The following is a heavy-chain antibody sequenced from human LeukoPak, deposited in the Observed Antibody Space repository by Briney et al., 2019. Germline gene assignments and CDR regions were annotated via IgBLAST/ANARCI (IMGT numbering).Heavy chain of an antibody. J-gene: IGHJ4*02. CDR2: ISYDGSNK. CDR1: GLTFSSYA. Sequence: GGSLRLPCAASGLTFSSYAMHWVRQAPVKELEWVAVISYDGSNKYYADSVKGRFTISRDNSKNTLYLQMNSLRAEDTAVYYCAKDMHSSFQLFDYWGQGTLVTVSS. CDR3: AKDMHSSFQLFDY. V-gene: IGHV3-30-3*01. D-gene: IGHD6-6*01.